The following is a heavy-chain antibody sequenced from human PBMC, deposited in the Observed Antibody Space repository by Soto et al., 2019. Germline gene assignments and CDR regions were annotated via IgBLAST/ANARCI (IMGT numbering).Heavy chain of an antibody. V-gene: IGHV1-69*01. D-gene: IGHD3-10*01. CDR3: ARDSMVRGVNPVRSPAYYYYYGMDV. J-gene: IGHJ6*02. Sequence: QVQLVQSGAEVKKPGSSVKVSCKASGGTFSSYAISWVRQAPGQGLEWMGGIIPIFGTANYAQKFQGRVTITADESTSTAYMELSSLRSEDTAVYYCARDSMVRGVNPVRSPAYYYYYGMDVWGQGTTVTVSS. CDR2: IIPIFGTA. CDR1: GGTFSSYA.